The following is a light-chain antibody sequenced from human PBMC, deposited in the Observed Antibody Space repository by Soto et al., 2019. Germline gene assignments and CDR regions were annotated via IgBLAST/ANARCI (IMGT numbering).Light chain of an antibody. CDR1: QSVSNTY. Sequence: EIVLTQSPGTLSLSPGERATLSCRASQSVSNTYLAWYQQKPGQAPRLLMYGASSRATGIPDRFSGSGSGTDFTLTISRLEPEDLAVYYCQQYGSSPFTFGGGTKVEIK. CDR3: QQYGSSPFT. J-gene: IGKJ4*01. V-gene: IGKV3-20*01. CDR2: GAS.